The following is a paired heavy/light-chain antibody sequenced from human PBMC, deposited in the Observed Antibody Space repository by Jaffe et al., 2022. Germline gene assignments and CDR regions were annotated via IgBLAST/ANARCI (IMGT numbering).Light chain of an antibody. V-gene: IGLV1-44*01. CDR1: SSNIGSNT. CDR2: SNN. Sequence: QSVLTQPPSASGTPGQRVTISCSGSSSNIGSNTVNWYQQLPGTAPKLLIYSNNQRPSGVPDRFSGSKSGTSASLAISGLQSEDEADYYCAAWDDSLNAYVFGTGTKVTVL. J-gene: IGLJ1*01. CDR3: AAWDDSLNAYV.
Heavy chain of an antibody. Sequence: QVQLQESGPGLVKPSQTLSLTCTVSGGSISSGSYYWSWIRQPAGKGLEWIGRIYTSGSTNYNPSLKSRVTISVDTSKNQFSLKLSSVTAADTAVYYCARDKYYYDSSGYYTETYYYYYMDVWGKGTTVTVSS. V-gene: IGHV4-61*02. CDR1: GGSISSGSYY. J-gene: IGHJ6*03. D-gene: IGHD3-22*01. CDR3: ARDKYYYDSSGYYTETYYYYYMDV. CDR2: IYTSGST.